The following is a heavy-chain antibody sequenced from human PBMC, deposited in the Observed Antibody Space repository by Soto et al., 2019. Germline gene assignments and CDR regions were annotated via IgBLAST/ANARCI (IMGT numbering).Heavy chain of an antibody. J-gene: IGHJ6*03. Sequence: GGSLRLSCAASGFTFSSHGMHWVRQAPGKGLERVPVIWYDGSNTYYADSVKGRFTISRDNFKNTLYLQINSLRAEDTDIYYCAKAPTIIIVPSSMRQTRIAGYYYMDVWGKGTTVTVSS. CDR2: IWYDGSNT. CDR1: GFTFSSHG. D-gene: IGHD2-2*01. CDR3: AKAPTIIIVPSSMRQTRIAGYYYMDV. V-gene: IGHV3-33*06.